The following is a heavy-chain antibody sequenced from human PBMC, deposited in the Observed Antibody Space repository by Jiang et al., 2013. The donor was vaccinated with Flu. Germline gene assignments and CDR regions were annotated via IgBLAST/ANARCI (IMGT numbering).Heavy chain of an antibody. CDR1: GYTFTAYT. Sequence: SGAEVKKPGASVKVSCKASGYTFTAYTVHWVRQAPGQRLEWMGWINAGNGNTKYSQNFQDRVTITRDTSASTAYMDLSSLRSEDTAVYYCARYYYNSGSHFDYWGQGTLVTVSS. J-gene: IGHJ4*02. D-gene: IGHD3-10*01. CDR2: INAGNGNT. V-gene: IGHV1-3*01. CDR3: ARYYYNSGSHFDY.